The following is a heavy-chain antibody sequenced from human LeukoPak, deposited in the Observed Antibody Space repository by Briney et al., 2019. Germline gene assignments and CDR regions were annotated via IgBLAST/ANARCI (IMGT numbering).Heavy chain of an antibody. CDR2: ISANNGET. V-gene: IGHV1-18*04. D-gene: IGHD2-2*01. Sequence: ASVMVSCKASGYTFTNYGISWVRQAPGQGLEWMAWISANNGETRYAQNLQGRVPMTTDTSTSTAYMELRSLRSDDTAVYYCARVPPSAHQMLSSDYWGQGTQVTVSS. CDR1: GYTFTNYG. J-gene: IGHJ4*02. CDR3: ARVPPSAHQMLSSDY.